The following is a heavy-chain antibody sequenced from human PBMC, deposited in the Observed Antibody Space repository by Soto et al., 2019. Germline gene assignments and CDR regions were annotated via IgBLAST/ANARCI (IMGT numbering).Heavy chain of an antibody. J-gene: IGHJ5*01. CDR2: IYHSGST. CDR1: GDSISRGGYY. V-gene: IGHV4-31*03. D-gene: IGHD2-21*01. CDR3: VGAGAGAYGLGWFDP. Sequence: QVQLQESGPGLVKPSQTLSLTCTVSGDSISRGGYYYNWIRQLPGKGLEWIGYIYHSGSTNYNPSLKSRVTSAVARSTNQWPLELRSVTAADTAVYYCVGAGAGAYGLGWFDPWGPGTQVTVSS.